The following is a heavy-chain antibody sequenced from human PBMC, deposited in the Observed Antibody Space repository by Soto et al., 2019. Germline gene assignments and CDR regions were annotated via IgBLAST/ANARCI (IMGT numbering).Heavy chain of an antibody. J-gene: IGHJ4*02. Sequence: DSLTISCKGSGYSFTSYWIGLVRQMPGKGLEWMGIIYPGDSDTRYSPSFQGQVTISADKSISTAYLQWSSLKASDTAMYYCARGVKATHFDYWGQGTLVTVSS. D-gene: IGHD3-16*01. V-gene: IGHV5-51*01. CDR3: ARGVKATHFDY. CDR2: IYPGDSDT. CDR1: GYSFTSYW.